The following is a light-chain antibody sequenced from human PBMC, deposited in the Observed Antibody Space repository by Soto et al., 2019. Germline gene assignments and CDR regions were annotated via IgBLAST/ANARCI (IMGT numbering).Light chain of an antibody. CDR1: QSISTY. CDR2: AAS. CDR3: HQSYSTPYT. J-gene: IGKJ2*01. Sequence: DVQVTQYPSSLSAPVCDRVASSCRASQSISTYLNWYQHQPGKAPKLLIHAASSLRSGVPTRFSGSGSGIDFTLTISSLQPEDFATYYCHQSYSTPYTVAQGTKLEIK. V-gene: IGKV1-39*01.